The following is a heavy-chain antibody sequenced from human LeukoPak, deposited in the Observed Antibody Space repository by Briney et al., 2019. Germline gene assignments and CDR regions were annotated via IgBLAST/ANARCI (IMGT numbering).Heavy chain of an antibody. CDR3: ARQVVEMATISAFDI. V-gene: IGHV4-38-2*01. D-gene: IGHD5-24*01. Sequence: SETLSLTCAVSGYSISSGYYWGWIRQPPGKGLEWFGSIYHSGSTYYNPSLKSRVTISVDTSKNQFSLKLSSVTAADTAVYYCARQVVEMATISAFDIWGQGTMVTVSS. J-gene: IGHJ3*02. CDR1: GYSISSGYY. CDR2: IYHSGST.